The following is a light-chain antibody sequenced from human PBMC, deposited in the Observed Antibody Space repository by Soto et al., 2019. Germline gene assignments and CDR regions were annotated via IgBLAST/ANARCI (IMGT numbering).Light chain of an antibody. CDR1: QSVSSY. CDR2: DAS. Sequence: EIVFTQSPSTLSLSPGERATLSCRASQSVSSYLAWYQQKPGQAPRLLIYDASNRATGIPARFSGSGSGTDFTLTISSLEPEDFAVYYCQQYGSSPRTFGQGTRLEI. J-gene: IGKJ5*01. V-gene: IGKV3-11*01. CDR3: QQYGSSPRT.